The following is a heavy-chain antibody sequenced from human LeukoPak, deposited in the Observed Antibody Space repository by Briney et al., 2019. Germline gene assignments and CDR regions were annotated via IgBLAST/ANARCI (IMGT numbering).Heavy chain of an antibody. CDR1: GGSIISSSYN. D-gene: IGHD3-9*01. Sequence: SEPLSLTCAVSGGSIISSSYNWGWIRQPPGKGLEWIGTIYHSGTTYYNPSLKSRVTISVDTSKNQFFLKLSSVTAADTAVYYCARLPTGYPNWFDPWGQGSLVTVSS. CDR2: IYHSGTT. J-gene: IGHJ5*02. V-gene: IGHV4-39*01. CDR3: ARLPTGYPNWFDP.